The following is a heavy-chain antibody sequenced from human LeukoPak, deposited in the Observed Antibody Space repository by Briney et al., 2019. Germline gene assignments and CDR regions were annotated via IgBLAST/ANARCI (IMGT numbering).Heavy chain of an antibody. D-gene: IGHD6-19*01. CDR3: ARDSTAVVGTFDY. Sequence: ASVKVSCKASGYTFTSYDINWVRQATGQGLEWMGWMNPNSGNTGYAQKFQGRVTITRNTSISTAYMELSSLRSEDTAVYYCARDSTAVVGTFDYWGQGTLVTVSS. V-gene: IGHV1-8*03. CDR1: GYTFTSYD. J-gene: IGHJ4*02. CDR2: MNPNSGNT.